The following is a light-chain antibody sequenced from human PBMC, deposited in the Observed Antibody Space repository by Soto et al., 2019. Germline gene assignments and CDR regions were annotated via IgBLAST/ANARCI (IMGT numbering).Light chain of an antibody. V-gene: IGKV3-20*01. Sequence: EIVLTQSPGTLSLSPGDRATLSCRASQSVSSNFLAWYQQKPGQAPRLLIYGASIRATGIPDRFSGSGSGTYFTLTIRRLEPEDFSMYLCHQYGSSPRTFGQGTNVEIK. CDR2: GAS. CDR1: QSVSSNF. CDR3: HQYGSSPRT. J-gene: IGKJ1*01.